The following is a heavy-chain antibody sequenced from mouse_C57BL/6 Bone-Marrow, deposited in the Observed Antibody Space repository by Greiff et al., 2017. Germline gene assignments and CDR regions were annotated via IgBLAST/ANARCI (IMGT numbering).Heavy chain of an antibody. CDR2: IYPGSGST. D-gene: IGHD4-1*01. J-gene: IGHJ3*01. CDR3: ARPGAWFAY. CDR1: GYTFTSYW. Sequence: QVQLQQPGAELVKPGASVKMSCKASGYTFTSYWITWVKQRPGQGLAWIGDIYPGSGSTNYNEKFKSKATLTVEPSSSTAYMQLSSLTSEDSAVYYCARPGAWFAYWGQGTLVTVSA. V-gene: IGHV1-55*01.